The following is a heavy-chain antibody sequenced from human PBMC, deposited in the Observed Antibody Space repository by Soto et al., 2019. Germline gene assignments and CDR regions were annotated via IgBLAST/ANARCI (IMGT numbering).Heavy chain of an antibody. J-gene: IGHJ4*02. CDR2: INAGNGNT. D-gene: IGHD6-19*01. CDR3: ARTYSSGPPFDY. CDR1: GYTFTSYA. Sequence: ASVKVSCKASGYTFTSYAMHWVRQAPGQRLEWMGWINAGNGNTKYSQKFQGRVTITRDTSASTAYMELSSLRSEDTAVYYCARTYSSGPPFDYWGQGTLVTVSS. V-gene: IGHV1-3*01.